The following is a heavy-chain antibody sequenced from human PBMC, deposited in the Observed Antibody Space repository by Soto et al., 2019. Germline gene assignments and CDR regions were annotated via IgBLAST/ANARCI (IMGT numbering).Heavy chain of an antibody. CDR3: ARDATTVLLWLGLRDYFDY. J-gene: IGHJ4*02. CDR2: IKQDGSEK. D-gene: IGHD3-10*01. Sequence: GGSLRLSCAASGFTFSNSWMSWVRQAPGKGLEWVANIKQDGSEKYYVDSVKGRFTISRDNAKNSLHLQMDSLRAEDTAVYYCARDATTVLLWLGLRDYFDYWGQGTMVPVYS. CDR1: GFTFSNSW. V-gene: IGHV3-7*03.